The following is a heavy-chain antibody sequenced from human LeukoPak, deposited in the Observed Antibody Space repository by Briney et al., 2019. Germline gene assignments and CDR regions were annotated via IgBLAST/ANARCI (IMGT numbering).Heavy chain of an antibody. D-gene: IGHD2-2*01. CDR1: GYTFTKYG. J-gene: IGHJ6*02. Sequence: ASVKVSCKAYGYTFTKYGIGWVRQAPGQGLEWMGWISGYNGNTNHAQKLQGRVTMTTDTSTATAYMELRSLRSDDTAVYYCARLYQLPNFYYYGMDVWGQGTTVTVSS. V-gene: IGHV1-18*01. CDR3: ARLYQLPNFYYYGMDV. CDR2: ISGYNGNT.